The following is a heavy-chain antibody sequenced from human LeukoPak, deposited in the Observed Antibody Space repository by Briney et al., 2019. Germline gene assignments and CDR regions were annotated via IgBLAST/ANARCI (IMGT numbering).Heavy chain of an antibody. CDR2: IYYSGST. V-gene: IGHV4-39*01. CDR1: GGSISSSSYY. J-gene: IGHJ6*03. CDR3: ARHTLNYYYMDV. D-gene: IGHD2-15*01. Sequence: SETLSLTCTVSGGSISSSSYYWGWIRQPPGKGLEWIGSIYYSGSTYYNPSLKSRVTISVDTSKNQFSPKLSSVTAADTAVYYCARHTLNYYYMDVWGKGTTVTVSS.